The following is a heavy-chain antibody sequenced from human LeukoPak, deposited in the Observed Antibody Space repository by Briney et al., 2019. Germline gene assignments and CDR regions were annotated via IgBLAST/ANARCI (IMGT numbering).Heavy chain of an antibody. CDR3: ARETVIVVPAASPSYAFDI. CDR1: AGSISSSSYY. J-gene: IGHJ3*02. V-gene: IGHV4-39*07. CDR2: IYYSGST. Sequence: SETLSLTCIVSAGSISSSSYYWGWIRQPPGKGLEWIGTIYYSGSTYYNPSLKSRVTILVDMSKNQFSLNLNSLTAADTAVYYCARETVIVVPAASPSYAFDIWGQGTMVTVSS. D-gene: IGHD2-2*01.